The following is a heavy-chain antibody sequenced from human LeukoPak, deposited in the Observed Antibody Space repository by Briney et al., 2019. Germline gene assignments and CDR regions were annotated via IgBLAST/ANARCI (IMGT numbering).Heavy chain of an antibody. J-gene: IGHJ5*02. CDR1: GYTFTTYY. CDR3: ARSSWFGGRSEWRWFDP. D-gene: IGHD3-10*01. Sequence: ASVKLSCKTSGYTFTTYYIHWVRQAPGQGLEWLGIINPSGGTTTYAQNLQGRVTMTTDTSTSTAYMELRSLRSDDTALYYCARSSWFGGRSEWRWFDPWGQGTLVTVSS. CDR2: INPSGGTT. V-gene: IGHV1-46*01.